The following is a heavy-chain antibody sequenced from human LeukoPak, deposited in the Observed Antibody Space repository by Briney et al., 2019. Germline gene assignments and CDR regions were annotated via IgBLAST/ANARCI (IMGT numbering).Heavy chain of an antibody. V-gene: IGHV3-21*01. D-gene: IGHD6-6*01. J-gene: IGHJ4*02. Sequence: GGSLRLSCAASGFTFSSYAMSWVRQAPGKGLEWVSSISSSSSYIYYADSVKGRFTISRDNAKNSLYLQMNSLRAEDTAVYYCARNPYSSSLPDHWGQGTLVTVSS. CDR2: ISSSSSYI. CDR1: GFTFSSYA. CDR3: ARNPYSSSLPDH.